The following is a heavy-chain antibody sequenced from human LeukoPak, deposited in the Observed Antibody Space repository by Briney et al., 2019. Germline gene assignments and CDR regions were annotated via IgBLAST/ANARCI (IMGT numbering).Heavy chain of an antibody. CDR1: GGTFSSYA. CDR2: IIPIFGTA. Sequence: ASVKVSCKASGGTFSSYAISWVRQAPGQGLEWMGGIIPIFGTANYAQKLQGRVTITADESTSTAYMELSSLRSEDTAVYYCAAVVPAVVGYFDYWGQGTLVTVSS. CDR3: AAVVPAVVGYFDY. J-gene: IGHJ4*02. D-gene: IGHD2-2*01. V-gene: IGHV1-69*13.